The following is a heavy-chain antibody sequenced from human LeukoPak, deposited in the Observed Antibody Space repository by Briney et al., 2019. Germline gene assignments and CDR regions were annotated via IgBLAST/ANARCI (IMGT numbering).Heavy chain of an antibody. Sequence: ASVKVSCKTSGYTFTNYYIHWVRQAPGQGLEWVGIINPSGGSTSYAQKFQGRVTMTRDTSTSTVYMELSSLRSEDTAVYYCARAPVAARRDYYYGMDVWGQGTTVTVSS. CDR2: INPSGGST. CDR3: ARAPVAARRDYYYGMDV. CDR1: GYTFTNYY. D-gene: IGHD6-25*01. V-gene: IGHV1-46*01. J-gene: IGHJ6*02.